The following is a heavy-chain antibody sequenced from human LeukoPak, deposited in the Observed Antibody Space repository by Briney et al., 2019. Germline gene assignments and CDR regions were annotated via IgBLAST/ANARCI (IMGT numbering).Heavy chain of an antibody. D-gene: IGHD7-27*01. V-gene: IGHV4-59*08. J-gene: IGHJ6*02. Sequence: SETLSLTCTVSGGSISSYYWSWIRQPPGKGLEWIGYIYYSGSTNYSPSLKSRVTISVDTSKNQFSLKLSSVTAADTAVYYCARHLGYYYYYGMDVWGQGTTVTVSS. CDR3: ARHLGYYYYYGMDV. CDR1: GGSISSYY. CDR2: IYYSGST.